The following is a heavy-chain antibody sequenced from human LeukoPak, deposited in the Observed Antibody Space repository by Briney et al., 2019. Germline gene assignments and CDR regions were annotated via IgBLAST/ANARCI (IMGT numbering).Heavy chain of an antibody. CDR3: ARGLPLQDAFDI. Sequence: PSETLSLTCTVSGGSINSGNYYWSWIRQPAGKGLGWIGRIYTSGSTNYNPSLKSRVTMSVDTSKNQFSLKLTSVTAADTAVYYCARGLPLQDAFDIWGQGTMVTVSS. CDR1: GGSINSGNYY. V-gene: IGHV4-61*02. D-gene: IGHD4-11*01. J-gene: IGHJ3*02. CDR2: IYTSGST.